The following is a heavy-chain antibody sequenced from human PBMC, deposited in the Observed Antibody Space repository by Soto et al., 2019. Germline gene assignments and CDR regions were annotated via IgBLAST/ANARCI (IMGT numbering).Heavy chain of an antibody. Sequence: GGSLRLSCVASGYTFSDYYMSWIRQAPGKGLEWISYIDTSSTKIYYADSVKGRFTVSRDIAKNSLYLEMNSLRDEDTAVYYCASHYDMWSGYLSPVDYWGQGTLVTVSS. J-gene: IGHJ4*02. CDR3: ASHYDMWSGYLSPVDY. CDR2: IDTSSTKI. CDR1: GYTFSDYY. V-gene: IGHV3-11*01. D-gene: IGHD3-3*01.